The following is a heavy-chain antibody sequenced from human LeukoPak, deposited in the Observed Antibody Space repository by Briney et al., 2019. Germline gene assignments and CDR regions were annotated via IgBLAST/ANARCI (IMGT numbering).Heavy chain of an antibody. Sequence: GGSLRLSCAASGFTFSSYEMNWVRQAPGKGLEWVSYISSSGSTIYYADSVKGRFTISRDNAKNSLYLQMNSLRAEGTAVYYCARDQRGKYSSSPYWGQGTLVTVSS. J-gene: IGHJ4*02. CDR2: ISSSGSTI. V-gene: IGHV3-48*03. CDR3: ARDQRGKYSSSPY. D-gene: IGHD6-13*01. CDR1: GFTFSSYE.